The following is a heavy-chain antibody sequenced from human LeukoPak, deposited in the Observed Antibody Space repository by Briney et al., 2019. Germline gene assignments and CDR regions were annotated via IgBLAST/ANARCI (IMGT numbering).Heavy chain of an antibody. V-gene: IGHV3-15*01. CDR2: IKRTTDGGTT. CDR1: GLPFSNAW. J-gene: IGHJ4*02. CDR3: ATDLLDY. Sequence: GGSLRLSCAASGLPFSNAWMTWVRQAPGKGLEWVGRIKRTTDGGTTDFAAPLKGRFTISRDDSKNTVYLQVNSLKTEDTAIYSCATDLLDYWGQGTLVTVSS.